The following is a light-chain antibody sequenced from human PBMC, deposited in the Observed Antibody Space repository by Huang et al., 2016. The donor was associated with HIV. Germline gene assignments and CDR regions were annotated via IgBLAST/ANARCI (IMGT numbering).Light chain of an antibody. CDR1: QSVLYRSNNKNY. J-gene: IGKJ1*01. CDR2: WAS. V-gene: IGKV4-1*01. Sequence: DIVMTQSPDSLAVSLGERATINCKSSQSVLYRSNNKNYLAWYQPKPGPPPKLLIYWASTRESGVPDRFTGSGSGTDFSLTISSLQAEDVAVYYCQQYDTSPWTFGQGTKVEIK. CDR3: QQYDTSPWT.